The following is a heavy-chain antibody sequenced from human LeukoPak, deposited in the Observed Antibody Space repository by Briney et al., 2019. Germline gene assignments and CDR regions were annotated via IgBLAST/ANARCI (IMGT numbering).Heavy chain of an antibody. CDR1: GGSVTSFY. CDR2: MYTTGNT. D-gene: IGHD3-16*02. V-gene: IGHV4-4*07. J-gene: IGHJ2*01. CDR3: ASRATSSYTPNCYCDL. Sequence: PSETPSLTCSVSGGSVTSFYWSWIRQPAGKGPEWIGLMYTTGNTVYNPSLSSRVTMSVDTSKNEFSLMMGSVTAADSAVYYCASRATSSYTPNCYCDLWGRGTLVTVSS.